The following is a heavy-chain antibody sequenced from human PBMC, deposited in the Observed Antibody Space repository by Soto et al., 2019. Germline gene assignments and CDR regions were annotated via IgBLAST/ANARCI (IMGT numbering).Heavy chain of an antibody. CDR2: IFDSGIT. CDR1: GGSISSDS. D-gene: IGHD5-12*01. Sequence: PSETLSLTCTVSGGSISSDSWSWIRQSPGKGLQWIGSIFDSGITKYNPSLKSRVTISVDTSKNQFSLKLTSMTAADTAVYYCARFGCVELATYSIWYFEPWGQGTLVTVSS. V-gene: IGHV4-59*08. J-gene: IGHJ5*02. CDR3: ARFGCVELATYSIWYFEP.